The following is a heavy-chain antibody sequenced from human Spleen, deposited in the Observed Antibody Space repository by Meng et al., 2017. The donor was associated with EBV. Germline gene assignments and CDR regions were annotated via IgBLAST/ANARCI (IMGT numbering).Heavy chain of an antibody. J-gene: IGHJ4*02. CDR2: ISNSGTTI. CDR3: AKGTGRWTFDY. V-gene: IGHV3-11*01. Sequence: QLDESGGDLVNPGWSLRLSCAASGFIFSDSYMSWIRQTPGKELEWISYISNSGTTIKYADSVKGRFTISRDNAKNSLYLQMNSLRADDTAGYYGAKGTGRWTFDYWGQGTLVTVSS. D-gene: IGHD3/OR15-3a*01. CDR1: GFIFSDSY.